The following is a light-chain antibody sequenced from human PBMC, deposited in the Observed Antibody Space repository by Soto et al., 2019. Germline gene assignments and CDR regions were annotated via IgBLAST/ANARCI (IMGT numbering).Light chain of an antibody. CDR2: QDS. Sequence: YELTQPPSVSVSPGQTASITCSGDKLGDKYACWYQQKPGQSPVLVIYQDSKRPSGIPERFSGSNSGNTATLTISGTQAMDEADYYCQAWDSSMVFGGGTKLTVL. CDR1: KLGDKY. CDR3: QAWDSSMV. J-gene: IGLJ2*01. V-gene: IGLV3-1*01.